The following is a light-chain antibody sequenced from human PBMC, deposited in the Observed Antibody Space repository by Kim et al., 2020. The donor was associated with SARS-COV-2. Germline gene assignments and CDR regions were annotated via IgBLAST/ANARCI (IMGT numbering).Light chain of an antibody. CDR2: SND. CDR1: NPQSGSNP. V-gene: IGLV1-44*01. J-gene: IGLJ3*02. Sequence: GQRVTISCSGINPQSGSNPISWYQQAPGAAPKLLIYSNDQRPSGVPARFSGSKSGASASLAISGLQSEDEADYYCAVWDDSLNGRVFGGGTQLTVL. CDR3: AVWDDSLNGRV.